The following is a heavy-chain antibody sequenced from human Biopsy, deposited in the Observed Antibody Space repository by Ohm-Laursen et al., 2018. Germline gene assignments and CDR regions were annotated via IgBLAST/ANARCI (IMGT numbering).Heavy chain of an antibody. D-gene: IGHD4-23*01. CDR2: ITGSSSTI. CDR1: GFTFNSHE. Sequence: RLSCAASGFTFNSHEMNWVRQAPGKGLEWISYITGSSSTIYYADSVKGRVTISRDNAKNSLYLQMHSLRAEDTAVYYCARDTRWSPYSMDVWGQGTTVTVSS. J-gene: IGHJ6*02. V-gene: IGHV3-48*03. CDR3: ARDTRWSPYSMDV.